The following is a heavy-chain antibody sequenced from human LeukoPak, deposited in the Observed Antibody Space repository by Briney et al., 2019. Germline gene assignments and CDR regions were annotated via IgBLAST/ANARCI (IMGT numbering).Heavy chain of an antibody. CDR2: VKQDGSEE. Sequence: GGSLRLSCAASGFTFSRHWMSWVRQAPGKGLEWVAIVKQDGSEEFYVDSVKGRFTISRDNAKNSLYLQMNSLRAEDTAVYYCATDPVHSSGWLPVSHYSMDVWGKGTTVTVSS. CDR3: ATDPVHSSGWLPVSHYSMDV. J-gene: IGHJ6*03. V-gene: IGHV3-7*01. D-gene: IGHD6-19*01. CDR1: GFTFSRHW.